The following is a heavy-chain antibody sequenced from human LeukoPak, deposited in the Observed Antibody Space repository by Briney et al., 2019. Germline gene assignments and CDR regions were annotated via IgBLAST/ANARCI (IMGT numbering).Heavy chain of an antibody. V-gene: IGHV3-74*01. D-gene: IGHD6-25*01. Sequence: GGSLRLSCAASGFTFSSYWMHWVRHAPGKVLVWVSRIKSDGSITNYADSVKGRFTISRDNAKNTLYVQMNSLRAEDTAVYYCARVGARLGAFDIWGQGTMVTVSS. CDR2: IKSDGSIT. CDR3: ARVGARLGAFDI. CDR1: GFTFSSYW. J-gene: IGHJ3*02.